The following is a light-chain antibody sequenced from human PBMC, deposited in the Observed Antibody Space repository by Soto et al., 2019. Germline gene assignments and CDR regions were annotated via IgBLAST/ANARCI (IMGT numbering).Light chain of an antibody. J-gene: IGKJ2*01. Sequence: DIQMTQSPSSLSASVGDRVTITCRASHPININLVWFQQKPGKAPKSLIYAATNLQSGVPSRFSGSGGGTDFSLTISSLQPEDVATYYCQQYYAIPYTFGQGTKLEIK. CDR3: QQYYAIPYT. V-gene: IGKV1-16*01. CDR1: HPININ. CDR2: AAT.